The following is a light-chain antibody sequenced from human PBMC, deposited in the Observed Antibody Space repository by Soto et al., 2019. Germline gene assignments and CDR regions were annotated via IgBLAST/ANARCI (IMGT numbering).Light chain of an antibody. CDR3: QQTYSNLDS. CDR1: QSISSY. J-gene: IGKJ2*03. Sequence: DIQMTPSPSSLSASVGDRVTITCRASQSISSYLNWYQQKTGKAPKLLIYAASSLQSGVQSRFSGSGSWTDFTLTISSLPPEDFSIDYCQQTYSNLDSFGQGTKLEIQ. V-gene: IGKV1-39*01. CDR2: AAS.